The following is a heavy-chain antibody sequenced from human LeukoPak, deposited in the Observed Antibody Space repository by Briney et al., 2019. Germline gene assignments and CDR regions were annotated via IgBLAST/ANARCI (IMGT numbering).Heavy chain of an antibody. D-gene: IGHD5-18*01. Sequence: PGGSLRLSCAASGFTFSSYGMNWVRPAPGRGVEWVSSITTSSSYIYYADSVKSRFTISRDNAKNSLYLQMNSLRAEDTAIYYCARDLGEYSYGSHFDSWGQGTLVTVSS. J-gene: IGHJ4*02. V-gene: IGHV3-21*01. CDR2: ITTSSSYI. CDR1: GFTFSSYG. CDR3: ARDLGEYSYGSHFDS.